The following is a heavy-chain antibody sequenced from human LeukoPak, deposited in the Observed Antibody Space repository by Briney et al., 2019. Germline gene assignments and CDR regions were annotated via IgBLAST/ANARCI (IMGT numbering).Heavy chain of an antibody. CDR1: GYTFTSYA. V-gene: IGHV7-4-1*02. CDR2: INTNTGNP. CDR3: ARSCSSTSCYPMYYFDY. Sequence: ASVKVSFKASGYTFTSYAMNWVRHAPGQGLEWMGWINTNTGNPTYAQGFTGRFVFSLDTSVSTAYLQISSLKAEDTAVYYCARSCSSTSCYPMYYFDYWGQGTLVTVSS. J-gene: IGHJ4*02. D-gene: IGHD2-2*01.